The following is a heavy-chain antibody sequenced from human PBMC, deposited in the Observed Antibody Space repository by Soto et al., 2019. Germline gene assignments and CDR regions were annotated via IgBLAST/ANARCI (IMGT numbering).Heavy chain of an antibody. Sequence: QVQLVESGGGVVQPGRSLGLSCAASGFTFSSYAMHWVRQAPGKGLEWVAVISYDGSNKYYADSVKGRFTISRDNSKNTLYLQMNSLRAEDTAVYYCARVGDVNYDSSGYLDYWGQGTLVTVSS. CDR3: ARVGDVNYDSSGYLDY. CDR2: ISYDGSNK. V-gene: IGHV3-30-3*01. D-gene: IGHD3-22*01. CDR1: GFTFSSYA. J-gene: IGHJ4*02.